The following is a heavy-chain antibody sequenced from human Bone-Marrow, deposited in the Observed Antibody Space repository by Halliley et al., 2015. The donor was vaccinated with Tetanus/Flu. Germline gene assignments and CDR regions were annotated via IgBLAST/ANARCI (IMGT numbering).Heavy chain of an antibody. CDR2: ISSSGSTI. CDR1: GFTFSSYE. J-gene: IGHJ6*02. Sequence: SLRLSCAASGFTFSSYEMNWVRQAPGKGLEWVSYISSSGSTIYYADSVKGRFTISRDNAKNTLFLQMNSLTAEDTAVYYCAREQGDITMVTSSYGLDVWGQGTTVTVSS. D-gene: IGHD5-18*01. V-gene: IGHV3-48*03. CDR3: AREQGDITMVTSSYGLDV.